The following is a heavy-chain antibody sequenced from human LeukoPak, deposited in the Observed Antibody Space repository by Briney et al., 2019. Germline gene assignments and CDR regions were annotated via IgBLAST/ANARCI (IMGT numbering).Heavy chain of an antibody. J-gene: IGHJ4*02. CDR1: GGTFISYA. V-gene: IGHV1-69*05. CDR2: IIPIFGTA. Sequence: GASVKVSCKASGGTFISYAISWVRQAPAQGLEWMGGIIPIFGTANYAQKFQGRVTITTDESTSTAYMALSSLRSEDTAVYYGASSLELRWRARGNFDYWGQGTLVTVSS. CDR3: ASSLELRWRARGNFDY. D-gene: IGHD1-7*01.